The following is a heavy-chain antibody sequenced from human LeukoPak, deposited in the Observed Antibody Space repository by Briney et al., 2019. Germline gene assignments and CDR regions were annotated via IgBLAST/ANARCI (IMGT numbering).Heavy chain of an antibody. CDR1: GYSFTSYW. J-gene: IGHJ6*02. CDR3: AKSHYGVFGYYYGMDV. D-gene: IGHD4-17*01. CDR2: IYPGDSDT. V-gene: IGHV5-51*01. Sequence: GESLKISCKGSGYSFTSYWIGWVRQMPGKGLEWMGIIYPGDSDTRYSPSFQGQVTVSADKSISTAYLQWSSLKASDTAMYYCAKSHYGVFGYYYGMDVWGQGTTVTVSS.